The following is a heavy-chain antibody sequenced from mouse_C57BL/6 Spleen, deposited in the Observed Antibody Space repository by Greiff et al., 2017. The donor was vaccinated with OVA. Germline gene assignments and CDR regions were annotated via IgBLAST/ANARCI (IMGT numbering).Heavy chain of an antibody. Sequence: VQLQQSGPVLVQPGASVKMSCKASGYTFTDYYMNWVKQSHGKSLEWIGVINPYNGGTSYNQKFKGKATLTVDKSTSTSYMELNRLTSEDSAVYYSARWSSNRNFDYWGQGTTLTVSS. J-gene: IGHJ2*01. V-gene: IGHV1-19*01. CDR1: GYTFTDYY. CDR3: ARWSSNRNFDY. D-gene: IGHD6-1*01. CDR2: INPYNGGT.